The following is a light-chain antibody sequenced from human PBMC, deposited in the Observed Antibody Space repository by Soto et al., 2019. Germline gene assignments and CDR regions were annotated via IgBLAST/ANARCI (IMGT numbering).Light chain of an antibody. J-gene: IGLJ1*01. CDR1: SSDVGAYDY. CDR3: NSFTSATATPYV. V-gene: IGLV2-14*01. CDR2: YVT. Sequence: QSVLTQPASVSGSPGQSVTISCTVTSSDVGAYDYVSWYQQHPGEAPKLIIYYVTNRPSGVSDRFSGSKSGNTASLTVSGLQTADEGDYYCNSFTSATATPYVFGTATKLTVL.